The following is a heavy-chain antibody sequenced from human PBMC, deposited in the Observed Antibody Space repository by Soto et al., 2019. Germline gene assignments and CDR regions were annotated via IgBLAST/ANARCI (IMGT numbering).Heavy chain of an antibody. CDR1: GGSIHGHY. CDR3: AGELIMKNYFDT. J-gene: IGHJ4*02. Sequence: QVQLQQSGPELLSHSETLFLTCTVSGGSIHGHYWTWMRQFPGRGLEWIGYIHSSGSTNYNPSLKSRLTMALDPSTNIFSLWQTSVTDADTAVYYCAGELIMKNYFDTWGQGSLFTAPS. CDR2: IHSSGST. V-gene: IGHV4-59*11. D-gene: IGHD3-16*01.